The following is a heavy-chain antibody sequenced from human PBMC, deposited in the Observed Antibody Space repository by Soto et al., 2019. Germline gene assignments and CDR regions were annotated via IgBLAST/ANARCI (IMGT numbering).Heavy chain of an antibody. D-gene: IGHD2-15*01. J-gene: IGHJ5*02. CDR3: ARDNSQNYGTPAASSLFHP. CDR1: GFSFSDYF. CDR2: INPSGDSR. Sequence: AYVKVSCKASGFSFSDYFMHWVRQAPGQGLEWMGIINPSGDSRNYAQKFQGRVTVTRDTSTSTVYMDLSSLRYEDTAVYYCARDNSQNYGTPAASSLFHPWGQGTPVTVSS. V-gene: IGHV1-46*01.